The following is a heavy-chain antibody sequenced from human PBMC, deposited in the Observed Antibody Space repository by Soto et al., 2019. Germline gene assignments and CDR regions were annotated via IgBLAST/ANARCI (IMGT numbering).Heavy chain of an antibody. J-gene: IGHJ5*02. CDR3: ATRITVFGLLIPPFDP. CDR2: LYHIGST. V-gene: IGHV4-38-2*01. CDR1: GYSISSGNY. Sequence: SETLSLTCAVSGYSISSGNYWAWIRQPPGRGLEWIGSLYHIGSTHYNTSLKSRVTISVDTSKNQFSLRLSSVTAADTAIYYCATRITVFGLLIPPFDPWGQGTQVTVSS. D-gene: IGHD3-3*01.